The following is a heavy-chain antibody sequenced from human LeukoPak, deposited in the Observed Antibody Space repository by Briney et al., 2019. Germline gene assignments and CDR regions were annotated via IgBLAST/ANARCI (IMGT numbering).Heavy chain of an antibody. D-gene: IGHD6-19*01. Sequence: SETLSLTCTVSGYSISSGYYWGWIRQPPGKGLEWIGSIYHSGSANYNPSLRSRVTISVDKSKNQFSLKLSSVTAADTAVYFCAVSSGWYKIDYWGQGTLVTVSS. CDR2: IYHSGSA. CDR3: AVSSGWYKIDY. V-gene: IGHV4-38-2*02. J-gene: IGHJ4*02. CDR1: GYSISSGYY.